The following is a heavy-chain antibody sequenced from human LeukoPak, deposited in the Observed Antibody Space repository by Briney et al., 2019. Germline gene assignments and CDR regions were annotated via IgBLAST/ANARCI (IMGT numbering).Heavy chain of an antibody. CDR1: GFTFSGSA. J-gene: IGHJ4*02. CDR3: TSRIAVAGTGDFDY. Sequence: PGGSLRLSCAASGFTFSGSAMHWVRQASGKGLEWVGRIRSKANSYATAYAASVKGRFTISRDDSKNTAYLQMNSLKTEDTAVYYCTSRIAVAGTGDFDYWGQGTLVTVSS. V-gene: IGHV3-73*01. CDR2: IRSKANSYAT. D-gene: IGHD6-19*01.